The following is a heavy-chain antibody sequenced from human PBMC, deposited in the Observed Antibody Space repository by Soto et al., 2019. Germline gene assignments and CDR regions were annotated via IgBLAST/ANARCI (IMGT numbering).Heavy chain of an antibody. Sequence: EVQLLESGGGLVQPGRSLRLSCAASGFTFSNYAMSWVRQAPGQGLDWVSAISGSGGTTYYADSVKGRFTISRDNSKNSLFLQMNCLRAEYAAVYYCAKFFVETGSNSGWPWSFHYWGQGTLVTVSS. CDR1: GFTFSNYA. CDR2: ISGSGGTT. J-gene: IGHJ4*02. CDR3: AKFFVETGSNSGWPWSFHY. V-gene: IGHV3-23*01. D-gene: IGHD6-25*01.